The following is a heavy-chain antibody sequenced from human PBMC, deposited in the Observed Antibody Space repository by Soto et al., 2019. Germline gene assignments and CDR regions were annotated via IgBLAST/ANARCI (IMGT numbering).Heavy chain of an antibody. V-gene: IGHV4-30-4*01. CDR2: IYFSANT. CDR1: GASINSADYY. J-gene: IGHJ1*01. D-gene: IGHD1-1*01. Sequence: PSETVSLTCTVSGASINSADYYWTRIRQSPGRGLEWIGHIYFSANTNYNPTLKSRVKMSLFTSKNQFSLTLTSVTAADSAMYFCARYPLPTSWKPSGGFKLWGQGTLVTVSS. CDR3: ARYPLPTSWKPSGGFKL.